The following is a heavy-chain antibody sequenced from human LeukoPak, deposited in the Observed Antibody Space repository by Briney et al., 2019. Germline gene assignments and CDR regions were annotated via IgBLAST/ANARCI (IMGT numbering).Heavy chain of an antibody. CDR3: ARHIAARGSYPYYYYYMDV. Sequence: GESLKISCKASGYSFTSYWIVWVRQMPGKGLEWMGIIYPGDSDTRYSPSFQGQVTISADKSISTAYLQWSSLKASDTAMYYCARHIAARGSYPYYYYYMDVWGKGTTVTVSS. V-gene: IGHV5-51*01. CDR2: IYPGDSDT. CDR1: GYSFTSYW. J-gene: IGHJ6*03. D-gene: IGHD6-6*01.